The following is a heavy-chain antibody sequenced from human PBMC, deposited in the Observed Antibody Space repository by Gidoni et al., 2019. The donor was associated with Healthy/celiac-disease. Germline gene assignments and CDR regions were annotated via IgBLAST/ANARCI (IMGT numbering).Heavy chain of an antibody. J-gene: IGHJ4*02. V-gene: IGHV1-2*04. CDR1: GYTFPGYY. Sequence: QVQLVQSGAEVKKPGASVKVSCKASGYTFPGYYMHWVRQAPGQGLEWMGWINPNSGGTNYAQKFQGWVTMTRDTSISTAYMELSRLRSDDTAVYYCARLHKFCSGGSCYSLLGYWGQGTLVTVSS. CDR3: ARLHKFCSGGSCYSLLGY. CDR2: INPNSGGT. D-gene: IGHD2-15*01.